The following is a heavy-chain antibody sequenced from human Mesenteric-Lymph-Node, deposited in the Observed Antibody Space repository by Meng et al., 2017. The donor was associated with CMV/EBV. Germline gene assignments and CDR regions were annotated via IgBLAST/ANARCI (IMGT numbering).Heavy chain of an antibody. Sequence: SETLSLTCTVSGDSIPGFFWSWIRQPPGKGLEWIGYIYYSGVSNYTPSLKSRLTISVDTSKNQFSLRLTSVTAADTAVYFCARHSGRYCDYWGQGTLVTVSS. V-gene: IGHV4-59*01. D-gene: IGHD1-26*01. J-gene: IGHJ4*02. CDR1: GDSIPGFF. CDR2: IYYSGVS. CDR3: ARHSGRYCDY.